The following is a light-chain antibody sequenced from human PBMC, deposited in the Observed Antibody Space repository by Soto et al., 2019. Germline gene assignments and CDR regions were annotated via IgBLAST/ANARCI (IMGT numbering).Light chain of an antibody. CDR2: DVS. CDR1: SSDVGGYNY. V-gene: IGLV2-14*01. Sequence: HSALTQPASVSGSPGQSITISCTGTSSDVGGYNYVSWYQQHPGKAPKPMIYDVSNRPSGVSTGCSGSKSGNTASLTISGLQEEDEADYYFSSYTSSSTPVVFGGGTKVTVL. J-gene: IGLJ2*01. CDR3: SSYTSSSTPVV.